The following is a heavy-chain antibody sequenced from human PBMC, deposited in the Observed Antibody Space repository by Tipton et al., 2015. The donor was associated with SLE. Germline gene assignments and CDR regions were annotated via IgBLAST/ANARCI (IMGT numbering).Heavy chain of an antibody. CDR3: ARDKITIFGVSDY. Sequence: SLRLSCAASGFTFSSYSMNWVRQAPGKGLEWVSSISSSSSYIYYADSVKGRFTISRDNAKNSLYLQMNSLRAEDTAVYYCARDKITIFGVSDYWGQGTLVTVSS. CDR1: GFTFSSYS. V-gene: IGHV3-21*01. J-gene: IGHJ4*02. D-gene: IGHD3-3*01. CDR2: ISSSSSYI.